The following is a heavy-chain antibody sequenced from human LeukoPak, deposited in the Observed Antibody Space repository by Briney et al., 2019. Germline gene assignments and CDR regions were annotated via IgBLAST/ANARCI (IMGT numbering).Heavy chain of an antibody. Sequence: ASVKVSCKASGYTFTSYYMHWVRQAPGQGLEGMGIINPRGGSTSYAQKFQGRGTMTRDTSTSTVYMELSSLRSGDTAVYYCARDSGYSSSSSDAFDIWGQGTMVTVSS. CDR1: GYTFTSYY. J-gene: IGHJ3*02. V-gene: IGHV1-46*01. CDR3: ARDSGYSSSSSDAFDI. CDR2: INPRGGST. D-gene: IGHD6-6*01.